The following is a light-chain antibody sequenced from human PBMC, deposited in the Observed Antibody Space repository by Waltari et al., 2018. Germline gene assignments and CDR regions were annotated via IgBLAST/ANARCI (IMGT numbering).Light chain of an antibody. CDR3: STCDYSLSAWV. Sequence: QSALTQEASVSGTVGQKVTLSCTGNSNNVGSYAVGWYQQISHGATKTGMFGNSLPPRIPDRFTRSKSGTTSFLNIPCLQPEDWADYYDSTCDYSLSAWVFGGGTKLTVL. CDR2: GNS. J-gene: IGLJ3*02. V-gene: IGLV1-44*01. CDR1: SNNVGSYA.